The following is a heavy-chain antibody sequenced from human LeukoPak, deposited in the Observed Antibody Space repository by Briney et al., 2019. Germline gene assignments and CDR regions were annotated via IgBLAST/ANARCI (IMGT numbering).Heavy chain of an antibody. CDR3: ARARIKTRWFDP. V-gene: IGHV1-8*01. CDR2: MNPNSGNT. Sequence: ASVKVSCKASGYTFTSYDINWVRQATGQGLEWMGWMNPNSGNTGYAQKFQGRVTMTRNTSISTAYMELSSLRSEDTAVYYCARARIKTRWFDPWGQGTLVTVSS. CDR1: GYTFTSYD. J-gene: IGHJ5*02.